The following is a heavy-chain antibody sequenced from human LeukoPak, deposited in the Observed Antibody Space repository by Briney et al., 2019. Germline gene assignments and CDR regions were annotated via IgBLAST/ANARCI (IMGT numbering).Heavy chain of an antibody. CDR3: ARQMKLVYYDLGTYYDY. J-gene: IGHJ4*02. CDR1: GGSISSGLFY. Sequence: TTSQTLSLTCTVSGGSISSGLFYWSWIRQPAGKGLEWIGRLYTSGSTDYNPSLKSRVTISGDTSKNQFSLKLSSVTAADTAVYYCARQMKLVYYDLGTYYDYWGQGTLVTVSS. D-gene: IGHD3-10*01. CDR2: LYTSGST. V-gene: IGHV4-61*02.